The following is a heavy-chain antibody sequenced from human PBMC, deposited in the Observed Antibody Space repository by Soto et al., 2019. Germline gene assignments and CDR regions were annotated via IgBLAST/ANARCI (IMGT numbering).Heavy chain of an antibody. CDR1: GGTFSSYA. Sequence: QVQLVQSGAEVQKPGSSVKVSCKASGGTFSSYAISWVRQAPGQGLEWMGGIIAIFGTANYAQKFQGSVTIAADDSTSTDYMELSSLRSEDSAVYYCARNNRGLRITGNKYYYYSGMDVWGQGTTVTVSS. CDR2: IIAIFGTA. V-gene: IGHV1-69*01. D-gene: IGHD1-20*01. J-gene: IGHJ6*02. CDR3: ARNNRGLRITGNKYYYYSGMDV.